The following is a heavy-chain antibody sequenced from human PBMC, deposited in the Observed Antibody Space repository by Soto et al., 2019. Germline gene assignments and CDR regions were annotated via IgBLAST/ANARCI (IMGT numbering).Heavy chain of an antibody. Sequence: GGSLRLSCGASGFTFSSYAMSWVRQAPGKGLEWVSRLSGSGATTKYADSVEGRFTISRDNSKNTLYLQMDSLSAEDTAIYYCAKARCSDTDCYFPDTWGQGTLVTVSS. CDR2: LSGSGATT. CDR3: AKARCSDTDCYFPDT. J-gene: IGHJ5*02. CDR1: GFTFSSYA. D-gene: IGHD2-21*02. V-gene: IGHV3-23*01.